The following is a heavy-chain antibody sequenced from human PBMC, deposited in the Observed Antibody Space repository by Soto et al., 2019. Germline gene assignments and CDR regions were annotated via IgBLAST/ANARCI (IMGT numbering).Heavy chain of an antibody. D-gene: IGHD3-3*01. CDR1: AYSFRSYA. J-gene: IGHJ4*02. CDR2: TNEGSGNT. CDR3: ARDDRSVSGVVPPDH. Sequence: ASWKVCCQATAYSFRSYAVHWCRQSRLQRLDGMGFTNEGSGNTRFSQKFQGRISITRDTSASTVYLALSTLTSEDTAIYYCARDDRSVSGVVPPDHWGPGTSVTVSS. V-gene: IGHV1-3*01.